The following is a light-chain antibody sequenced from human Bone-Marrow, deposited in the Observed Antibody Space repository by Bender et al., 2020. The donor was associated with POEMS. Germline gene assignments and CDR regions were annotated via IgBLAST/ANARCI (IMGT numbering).Light chain of an antibody. CDR3: CSYTSSRNLV. Sequence: QSALTQPPSASGSPGQSVTISCTGTSSDVGGYNYVSWYQQLPGKAPKLMIYEGSRRPSGVFNRFSGSKSGNTASLTISRLQAEDEADYYCCSYTSSRNLVFGGGTKLTVL. J-gene: IGLJ3*02. CDR2: EGS. V-gene: IGLV2-8*01. CDR1: SSDVGGYNY.